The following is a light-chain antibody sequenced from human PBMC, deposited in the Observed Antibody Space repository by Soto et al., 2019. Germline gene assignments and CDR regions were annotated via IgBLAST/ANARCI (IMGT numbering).Light chain of an antibody. CDR1: QDISNY. CDR2: DAS. V-gene: IGKV1-33*01. J-gene: IGKJ4*01. Sequence: DIQMTQSPSSLSASVGDRVTITCQASQDISNYLNWYQQKPGNAPKLLIYDASNLETGVPSRFSGGGSATYFTFTISSLEPEDIATYYCQQYDNLPLTFGGGTKVGIK. CDR3: QQYDNLPLT.